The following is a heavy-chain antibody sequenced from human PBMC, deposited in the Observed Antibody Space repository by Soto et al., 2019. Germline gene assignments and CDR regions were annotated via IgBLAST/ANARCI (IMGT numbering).Heavy chain of an antibody. V-gene: IGHV1-46*01. D-gene: IGHD1-26*01. CDR1: GYTFTSYY. CDR2: IIPSFGRT. Sequence: ASVKVSCKASGYTFTSYYMHWVRQAPGQGLEWMGRIIPSFGRTNYAQKFQGRVTITADESTSTAYMELSSLRSEDTAVYYCARDRWELPGGFDYWGQGTLVTVSS. CDR3: ARDRWELPGGFDY. J-gene: IGHJ4*02.